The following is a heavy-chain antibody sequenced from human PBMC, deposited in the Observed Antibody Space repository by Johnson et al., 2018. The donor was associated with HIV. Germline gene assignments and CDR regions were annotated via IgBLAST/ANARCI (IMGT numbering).Heavy chain of an antibody. Sequence: VQLVESGGGLVQPGRSLRLSCAASGFTFADYAMHWVRQAPGKGLAWVSGISWYSGSIGYADSVKGRFSISRDNAKNSLHLQMNSLSAEDTAVYYCARLRSGNRAFDIWGQGTMVTVSS. D-gene: IGHD2-15*01. CDR2: ISWYSGSI. J-gene: IGHJ3*02. CDR3: ARLRSGNRAFDI. V-gene: IGHV3-9*01. CDR1: GFTFADYA.